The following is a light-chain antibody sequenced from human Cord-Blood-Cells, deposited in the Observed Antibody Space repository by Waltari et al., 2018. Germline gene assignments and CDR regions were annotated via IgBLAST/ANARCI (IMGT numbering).Light chain of an antibody. CDR1: QSLLHSNGYNY. CDR2: LGS. J-gene: IGKJ4*01. CDR3: MQALQTHKRLT. V-gene: IGKV2-28*01. Sequence: DIVMTQSPLSLPVTPGEPASISCRSSQSLLHSNGYNYLDWYLQKPGQSPQLLIYLGSSRSSGVPDRCSGSGSGTDVTLKISRVEAEDVGVYYCMQALQTHKRLTFGGGTKVEIK.